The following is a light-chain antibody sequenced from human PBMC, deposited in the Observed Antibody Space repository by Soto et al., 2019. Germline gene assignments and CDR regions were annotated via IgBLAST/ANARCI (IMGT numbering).Light chain of an antibody. CDR2: GAS. CDR1: QSVSSN. CDR3: QQYNNWPPYT. Sequence: EIVMTQSPSTLSVSPGERATLSCSASQSVSSNLAWYQQKPGQAPRLLIYGASTRATGIPARFSGSGSGTDFTLTISSLQSEDFAVYYCQQYNNWPPYTFGHGTKLEIK. J-gene: IGKJ2*01. V-gene: IGKV3-15*01.